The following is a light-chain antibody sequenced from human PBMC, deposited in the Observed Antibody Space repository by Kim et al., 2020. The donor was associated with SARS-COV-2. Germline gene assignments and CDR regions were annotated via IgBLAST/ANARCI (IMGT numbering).Light chain of an antibody. V-gene: IGKV3-20*01. CDR2: GAS. CDR1: QSVSSSY. CDR3: QQCASPPYT. J-gene: IGKJ2*01. Sequence: EIVLTQSPGTLSLSPGERATLSCRASQSVSSSYLAWYQQKPGQAPRLLIYGASSTATGIPFRFSGSGSGTDFTITISRLEHEDFAVYYYQQCASPPYTFGQGTKLEI.